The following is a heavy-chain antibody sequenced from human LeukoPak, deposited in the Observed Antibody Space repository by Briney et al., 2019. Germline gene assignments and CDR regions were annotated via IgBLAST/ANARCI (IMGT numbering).Heavy chain of an antibody. J-gene: IGHJ5*02. CDR2: VYTSGSS. CDR1: GASISSFY. CDR3: AGLQREDRGNADFWNGYDH. V-gene: IGHV4-4*09. D-gene: IGHD3-3*01. Sequence: SETLSLTCTVSGASISSFYWSWIRQPPGKGLEWIGYVYTSGSSNYSPSLLSRVTISVDTSKNQFSLKLNSVTAADTAVYYCAGLQREDRGNADFWNGYDHWGQGSLVTVSS.